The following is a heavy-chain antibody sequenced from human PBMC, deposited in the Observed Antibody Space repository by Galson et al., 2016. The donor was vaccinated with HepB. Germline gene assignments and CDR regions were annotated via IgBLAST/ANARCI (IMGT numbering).Heavy chain of an antibody. CDR3: ARGPKSLYFGDPSPLDD. V-gene: IGHV3-30-3*01. CDR2: ISNGGTHK. Sequence: SLRLSCAVPGFIFSNYAMHWVRQAPGKGLEWVAAISNGGTHKYHADSVKGRFTISRDNSKNTLYLQMNSLRAEDTAVYYCARGPKSLYFGDPSPLDDWGQGTLVTVSS. J-gene: IGHJ4*02. CDR1: GFIFSNYA. D-gene: IGHD3-10*01.